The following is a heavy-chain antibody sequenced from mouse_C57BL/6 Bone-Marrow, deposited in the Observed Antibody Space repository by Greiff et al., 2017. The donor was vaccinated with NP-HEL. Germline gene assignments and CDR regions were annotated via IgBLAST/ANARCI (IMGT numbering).Heavy chain of an antibody. Sequence: QVQLQQSGAELVKPGASVKLSCKASGYTITSYWMQWVKQRPGQGLEWIGEIDPSDSYTNYNQKFKGKATLTVDTSSSTAYMQLSSLTSEDSAVYYCARSIFFAYWGQGTLVTVSA. CDR3: ARSIFFAY. CDR2: IDPSDSYT. V-gene: IGHV1-50*01. CDR1: GYTITSYW. J-gene: IGHJ3*01.